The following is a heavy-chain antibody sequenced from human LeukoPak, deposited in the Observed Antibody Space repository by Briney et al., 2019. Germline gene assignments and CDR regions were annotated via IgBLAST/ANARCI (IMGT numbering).Heavy chain of an antibody. J-gene: IGHJ4*02. D-gene: IGHD3-10*01. V-gene: IGHV3-30*02. CDR2: IRYDGSNK. CDR3: AKQGPVVRGVIIPNFDY. Sequence: PGGSLRLSCAASGFTFSSYGMHWVRQAPGKRLEWVAFIRYDGSNKYYADSVKGRFTISRDNSKNTLYLQMNSLRAEDTAVYYCAKQGPVVRGVIIPNFDYWGQGTLVTVSS. CDR1: GFTFSSYG.